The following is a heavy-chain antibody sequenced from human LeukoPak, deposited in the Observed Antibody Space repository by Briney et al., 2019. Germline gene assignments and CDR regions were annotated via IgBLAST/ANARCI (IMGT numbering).Heavy chain of an antibody. D-gene: IGHD3-3*01. CDR1: GGSISSGGYY. Sequence: PSETLSLTCTVSGGSISSGGYYWSWIRQHPGKGLEWIGYIYYSGSTYYNPSLKSRVTISVDTSKNQFSLKLRSVTAAHTAVYYCARSLQSVSPNFDYWGQGTLVTVSS. V-gene: IGHV4-31*03. J-gene: IGHJ4*02. CDR3: ARSLQSVSPNFDY. CDR2: IYYSGST.